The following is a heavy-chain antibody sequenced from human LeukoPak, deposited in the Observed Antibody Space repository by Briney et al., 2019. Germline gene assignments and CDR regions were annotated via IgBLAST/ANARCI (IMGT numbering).Heavy chain of an antibody. J-gene: IGHJ6*02. CDR3: ARALGDYGTYYFVMDV. CDR1: GFTFSSYA. V-gene: IGHV3-23*01. CDR2: ISGSGGST. Sequence: PGGSLRLSCAASGFTFSSYAMSWVRQAPGEGLEWVSAISGSGGSTYYADSVKGRFTISRDNSKNTLYLQMNSLRAEDTAVYYCARALGDYGTYYFVMDVWGQGTTVTVFS. D-gene: IGHD4-17*01.